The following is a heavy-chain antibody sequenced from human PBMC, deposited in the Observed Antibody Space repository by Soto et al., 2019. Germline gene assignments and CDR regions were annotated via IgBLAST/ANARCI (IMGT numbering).Heavy chain of an antibody. Sequence: PSETLSLTCAVSGGSISISNWCSCVRQPPGKGLEWIGEIYHSGSTNYNPSLKSRVTISVDKSKNQFSLKLSSVTAADTAVYYCARSYSSSWYMDVNDAFDIWGQGTMVTVSS. CDR2: IYHSGST. CDR3: ARSYSSSWYMDVNDAFDI. J-gene: IGHJ3*02. CDR1: GGSISISNW. D-gene: IGHD6-13*01. V-gene: IGHV4-4*02.